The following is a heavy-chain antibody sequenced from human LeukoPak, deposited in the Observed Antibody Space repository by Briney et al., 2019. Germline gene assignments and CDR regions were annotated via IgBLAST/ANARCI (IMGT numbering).Heavy chain of an antibody. CDR3: ARATLVRGVN. CDR1: GFTFSSYW. J-gene: IGHJ4*02. V-gene: IGHV3-7*01. CDR2: IKHDGSEE. D-gene: IGHD3-10*01. Sequence: PGESLRLSCAASGFTFSSYWMTWVRQAPGKGLEWVANIKHDGSEEYYVDSVKGRFTVSRDNAKNSLYLQMNSLRAEDTAVYYCARATLVRGVNWGQGTLVTVSS.